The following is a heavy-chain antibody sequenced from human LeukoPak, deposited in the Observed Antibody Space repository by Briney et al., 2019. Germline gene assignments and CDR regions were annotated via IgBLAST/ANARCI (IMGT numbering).Heavy chain of an antibody. D-gene: IGHD6-19*01. CDR2: IRTKANSYAT. Sequence: GGSLRLSCTVSGFTVSSNSMSWVRQAPGKGLEWVGRIRTKANSYATAYAASVKGRFTISRDDSKNTAYLQMNSLKTEDTAVYYCTRHLEWLAQGLFDYWGQGTLVTVSS. V-gene: IGHV3-73*01. CDR3: TRHLEWLAQGLFDY. J-gene: IGHJ4*02. CDR1: GFTVSSNS.